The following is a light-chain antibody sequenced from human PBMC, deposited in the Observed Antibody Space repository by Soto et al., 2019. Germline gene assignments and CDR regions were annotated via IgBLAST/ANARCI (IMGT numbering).Light chain of an antibody. CDR2: EVS. V-gene: IGLV2-18*02. Sequence: QPALTQPPSVSGSPGQSVTISCTGTSSDVGSYNRVSWYQQPPGTAPKLMIYEVSNRPSGVPDRFFGSKSGNTASLTISGLQAEDEADYYCSSFTSSNTWVFGGGTKLTVL. CDR1: SSDVGSYNR. CDR3: SSFTSSNTWV. J-gene: IGLJ3*02.